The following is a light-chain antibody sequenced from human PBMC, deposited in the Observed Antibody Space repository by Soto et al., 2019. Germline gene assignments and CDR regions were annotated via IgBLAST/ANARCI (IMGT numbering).Light chain of an antibody. CDR2: SNN. CDR3: AAWDDSLTSLV. Sequence: QSVLTQPPSASGTPGQRVTISCSGSSSNIGSNTVNWYQQLPGTAPKLLIYSNNQRPSGVPDRFSGSKSGTSASLAISGLQSEDEADYYCAAWDDSLTSLVFGTGTQLTVL. CDR1: SSNIGSNT. V-gene: IGLV1-44*01. J-gene: IGLJ1*01.